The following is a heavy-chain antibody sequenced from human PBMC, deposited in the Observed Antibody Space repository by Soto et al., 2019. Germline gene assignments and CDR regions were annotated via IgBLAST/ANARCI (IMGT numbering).Heavy chain of an antibody. J-gene: IGHJ4*02. V-gene: IGHV6-1*01. Sequence: SQTLSLTCVISGDSVSSNSAAWTWIRQSPSRGLEWLGRTYYRSKWYNDYAVSMKSRITINPDTSKNQFSLQLNSVTPEDTAVYYCTRGLSSNFDYWGQGTLVTVSS. CDR3: TRGLSSNFDY. CDR2: TYYRSKWYN. CDR1: GDSVSSNSAA. D-gene: IGHD6-13*01.